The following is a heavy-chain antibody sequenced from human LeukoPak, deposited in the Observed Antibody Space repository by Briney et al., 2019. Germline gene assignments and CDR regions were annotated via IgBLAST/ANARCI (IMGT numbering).Heavy chain of an antibody. CDR3: ARDDRGYYGSGSFDY. D-gene: IGHD3-10*01. J-gene: IGHJ4*02. CDR1: GFTFSSYA. CDR2: ISYDGSNK. Sequence: PGRSLRLSCAASGFTFSSYAMHWVRQAPGKGLEWVAVISYDGSNKYYADSVKGRFTISRDNSKNTLYLQMNSLRAEDTAVYYCARDDRGYYGSGSFDYWGQGTLVTVSS. V-gene: IGHV3-30-3*01.